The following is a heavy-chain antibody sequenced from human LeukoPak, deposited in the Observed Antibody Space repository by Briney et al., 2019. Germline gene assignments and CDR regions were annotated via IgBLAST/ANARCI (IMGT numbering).Heavy chain of an antibody. Sequence: SETLSLTCTVSGGSVSSGSYYWSWIRQPPGKGLEWIGYIYYSGNTNYNPSLESRVTISIDTSKNQLSLKLSSVTAADTAVYYCARDQDWDLQSLRYFDYWGQGTLVTVSS. CDR1: GGSVSSGSYY. D-gene: IGHD1-26*01. CDR3: ARDQDWDLQSLRYFDY. CDR2: IYYSGNT. V-gene: IGHV4-61*01. J-gene: IGHJ4*02.